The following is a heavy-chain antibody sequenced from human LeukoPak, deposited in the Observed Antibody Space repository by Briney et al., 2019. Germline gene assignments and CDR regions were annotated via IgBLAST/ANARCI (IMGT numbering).Heavy chain of an antibody. CDR2: ISSSSSTI. V-gene: IGHV3-48*01. Sequence: PGGSLRLSCAASGFTFSSYSMNWVRQAPGKGLEWVSYISSSSSTIYYADSVKGRFTISRDNAKNSLYLQMNSLRAEDTAVYYCARIYSTLIVVVTGEYYFDYWGQGTLVTVSS. D-gene: IGHD3-22*01. CDR1: GFTFSSYS. J-gene: IGHJ4*01. CDR3: ARIYSTLIVVVTGEYYFDY.